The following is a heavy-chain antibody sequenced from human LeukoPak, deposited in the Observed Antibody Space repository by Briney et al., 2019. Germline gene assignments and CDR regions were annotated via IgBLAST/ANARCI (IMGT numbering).Heavy chain of an antibody. CDR3: ARGGAKQWLPEFDY. Sequence: ASVKVSCKASGGTFSSYAISWVRQAPGQGLEWMGGIIPIFGTANYAQKLQGRVTMTTDTSTSTAYMELRSLRSDDTAVYYCARGGAKQWLPEFDYWGQGTLVTVSS. D-gene: IGHD6-19*01. J-gene: IGHJ4*02. CDR1: GGTFSSYA. CDR2: IIPIFGTA. V-gene: IGHV1-69*05.